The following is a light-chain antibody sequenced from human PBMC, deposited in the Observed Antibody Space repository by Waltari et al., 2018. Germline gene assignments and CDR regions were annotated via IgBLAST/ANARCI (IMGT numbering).Light chain of an antibody. CDR3: SSYTSSSTLNVV. CDR2: DVS. Sequence: QSALTQPASVSGSPGQSLTISCTGTRSDVGGYNYVPWYQQHPGKAPKLMIYDVSNRPSGVSNRFSGSKSGNTASLTISGLQAEDEADYYCSSYTSSSTLNVVFGGGTKLTVL. V-gene: IGLV2-14*03. CDR1: RSDVGGYNY. J-gene: IGLJ2*01.